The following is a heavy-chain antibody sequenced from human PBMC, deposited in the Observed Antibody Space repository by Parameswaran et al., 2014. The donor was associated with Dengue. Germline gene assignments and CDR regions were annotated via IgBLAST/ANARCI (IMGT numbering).Heavy chain of an antibody. V-gene: IGHV4-61*07. D-gene: IGHD3-16*01. J-gene: IGHJ4*02. CDR2: SSHWEH. Sequence: EWMAISSHWEHQLQPSLESRVTISVDTSKNQFSLKLNYVTAADTAVYYCARLWNWGHYFDYWGQGSLVTVSS. CDR3: ARLWNWGHYFDY.